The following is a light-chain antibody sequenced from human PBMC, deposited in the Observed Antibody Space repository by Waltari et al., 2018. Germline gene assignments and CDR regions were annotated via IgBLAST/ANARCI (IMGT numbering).Light chain of an antibody. Sequence: QSVLTPPPSASGTPGQRVTISCSGSSSHIGNNYVYWYQQLPVTAPKLLIYRNNQRPSGVPDRFSGSKSGTSASLAISGLQSEDEADYYCAAWDDSLSGTGVFGGGTKLTVL. V-gene: IGLV1-47*01. CDR2: RNN. CDR1: SSHIGNNY. CDR3: AAWDDSLSGTGV. J-gene: IGLJ2*01.